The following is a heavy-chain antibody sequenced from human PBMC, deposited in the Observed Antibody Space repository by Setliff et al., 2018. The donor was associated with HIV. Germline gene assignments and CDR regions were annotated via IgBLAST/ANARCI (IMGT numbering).Heavy chain of an antibody. Sequence: PSETLSLTCAVNGGSFSGYYWSWIRQPPGKGLEWIGESDHSGSTNYNPSLKSRVTISVDTSRNQFSLKLSSVTAADTAVYYCASQPAYSTDWYPPGYFDHWGQGTLVTV. D-gene: IGHD6-19*01. CDR1: GGSFSGYY. V-gene: IGHV4-34*01. J-gene: IGHJ4*02. CDR2: SDHSGST. CDR3: ASQPAYSTDWYPPGYFDH.